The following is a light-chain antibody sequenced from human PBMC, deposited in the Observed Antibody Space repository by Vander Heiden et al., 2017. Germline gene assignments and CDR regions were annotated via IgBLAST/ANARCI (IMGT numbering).Light chain of an antibody. CDR3: CSYAGPDTYV. V-gene: IGLV2-23*02. Sequence: QSALTQPASVSGYPGQSITISCTGTSNDVGNYNLGSCYQQHPGKAPNLIIYDVSERPSGVSDRFSGSKSGNTASLTISGRQAEDEADYYCCSYAGPDTYVFGTVTKVTVL. CDR2: DVS. CDR1: SNDVGNYNL. J-gene: IGLJ1*01.